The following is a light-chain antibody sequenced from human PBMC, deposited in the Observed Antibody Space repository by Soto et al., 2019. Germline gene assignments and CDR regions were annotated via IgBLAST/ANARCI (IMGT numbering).Light chain of an antibody. Sequence: EIVLTQSPATLSVSQGGRAILSCRVSQSVSSSYLAWYQQKPGQAPRLLIYGASSRATGIPDRFSGSGSGTDFTLTISRLEPEDFAVYYCQQHGSSPITFGQGTRLEIK. CDR2: GAS. CDR1: QSVSSSY. CDR3: QQHGSSPIT. V-gene: IGKV3-20*01. J-gene: IGKJ5*01.